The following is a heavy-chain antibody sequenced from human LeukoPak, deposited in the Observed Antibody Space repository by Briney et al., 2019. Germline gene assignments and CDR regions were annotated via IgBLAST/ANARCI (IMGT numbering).Heavy chain of an antibody. J-gene: IGHJ4*02. CDR3: ARDQRGRTGSIMMAVLITGFDY. D-gene: IGHD3-22*01. CDR1: GFTFSNYV. Sequence: PGRSLRLSCAASGFTFSNYVMHWVRQAPGKGLEWVALISYDGNNKDYADSVKGRFTISGDNSKNTLYLQMNSLRAEDTAVYYCARDQRGRTGSIMMAVLITGFDYWGQGTLVTVSS. V-gene: IGHV3-30*14. CDR2: ISYDGNNK.